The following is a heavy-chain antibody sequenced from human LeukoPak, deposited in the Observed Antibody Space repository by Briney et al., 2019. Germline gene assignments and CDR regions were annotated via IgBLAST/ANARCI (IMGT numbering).Heavy chain of an antibody. CDR1: GGSISSGSYY. D-gene: IGHD1-1*01. J-gene: IGHJ3*02. Sequence: SQTLSLTCTVSGGSISSGSYYWSWIRQPAGKGLEWIGRIYTSGSTNYNPSLKSRVAISVDTSNHQFTLKLSAVTAADTAVYYCASTQLDAFDIWGQGTMVTVSS. CDR2: IYTSGST. V-gene: IGHV4-61*02. CDR3: ASTQLDAFDI.